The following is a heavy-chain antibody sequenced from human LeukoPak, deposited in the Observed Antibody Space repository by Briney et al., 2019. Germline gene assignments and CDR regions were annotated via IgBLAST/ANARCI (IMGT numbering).Heavy chain of an antibody. J-gene: IGHJ4*02. V-gene: IGHV3-74*01. Sequence: GGSLRLSCAASGLTFSSDWMHWVRQVPGKGLVWVSRINSDASTINYADSVKGRFTISRDNAKNTLYLQMNNLRAEDTAVYYCAKISGNCSGGSCYYWGQGTLVTISS. D-gene: IGHD2-15*01. CDR1: GLTFSSDW. CDR2: INSDASTI. CDR3: AKISGNCSGGSCYY.